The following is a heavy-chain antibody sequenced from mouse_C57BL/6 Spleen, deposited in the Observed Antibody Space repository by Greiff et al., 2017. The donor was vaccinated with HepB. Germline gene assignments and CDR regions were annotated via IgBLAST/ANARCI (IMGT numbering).Heavy chain of an antibody. CDR2: IDPSDSYT. CDR1: GYTFTSYW. Sequence: QVQLQQPGAELVMPGASVKLSCKASGYTFTSYWMHWVKQRPGQGLEWIGEIDPSDSYTNYNQKFKGKSTLTVDKSSSTAYMQLSSLTSEDSAVYYCARWGYYGSREDYYAMDYWGQGTSVTVSS. V-gene: IGHV1-69*01. CDR3: ARWGYYGSREDYYAMDY. J-gene: IGHJ4*01. D-gene: IGHD1-1*01.